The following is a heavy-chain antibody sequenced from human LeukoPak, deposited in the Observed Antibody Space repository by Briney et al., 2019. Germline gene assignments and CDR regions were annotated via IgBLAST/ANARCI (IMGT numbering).Heavy chain of an antibody. CDR3: AKGAYYYDSSGYYLA. V-gene: IGHV3-30-3*01. D-gene: IGHD3-22*01. CDR2: ISYDGSNK. J-gene: IGHJ5*02. Sequence: GGSLRLSCAASGFTFSSYAMHWVRQAPGKGLEWVAVISYDGSNKYYADSVKGRFTISRDNSRNTLYLQMNSLRAEDTAVYYCAKGAYYYDSSGYYLAWGQGTLVTVSS. CDR1: GFTFSSYA.